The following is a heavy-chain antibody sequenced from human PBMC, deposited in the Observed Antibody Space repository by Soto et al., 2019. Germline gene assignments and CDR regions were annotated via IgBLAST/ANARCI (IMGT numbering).Heavy chain of an antibody. CDR2: ISYDGSNK. CDR1: GFTFSSYG. CDR3: ARESRPFDHDAFDI. V-gene: IGHV3-30*03. D-gene: IGHD3-16*01. Sequence: GGSLRLSCAASGFTFSSYGMHWVRQAPGKGLEWVAVISYDGSNKYYADSVKGRFTISRDNSKNTLYLQMNSLRAEDAAVYYCARESRPFDHDAFDIWGQGTMVTVSS. J-gene: IGHJ3*02.